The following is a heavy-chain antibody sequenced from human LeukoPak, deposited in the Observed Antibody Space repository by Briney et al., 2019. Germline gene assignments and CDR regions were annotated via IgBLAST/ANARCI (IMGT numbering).Heavy chain of an antibody. J-gene: IGHJ4*02. CDR2: IYSGGST. Sequence: GGSLRLSCAALGSTVRSTYMSWVGKAPGKGLEGVSVIYSGGSTYYADSVKGRFTISRDNSKNTLYLQMNSLRAEDTAGYYCARDSRRILPSDWGQGTLVTVSS. D-gene: IGHD2-15*01. CDR1: GSTVRSTY. CDR3: ARDSRRILPSD. V-gene: IGHV3-66*01.